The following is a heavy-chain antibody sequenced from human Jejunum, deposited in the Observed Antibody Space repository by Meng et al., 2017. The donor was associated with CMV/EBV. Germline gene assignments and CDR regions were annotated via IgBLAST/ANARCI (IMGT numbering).Heavy chain of an antibody. D-gene: IGHD6-25*01. Sequence: QVQLVQSGSELKKPGASVRISCKASGYSLTTYGMNWVLQAPGQGLGWMGWINTNTGKPTYAQGLTGRFVFSLDTSVSTAYLQISSLKAEDTAVYYCARDSEAADYWGQGTLVTVSS. V-gene: IGHV7-4-1*02. J-gene: IGHJ4*02. CDR3: ARDSEAADY. CDR1: GYSLTTYG. CDR2: INTNTGKP.